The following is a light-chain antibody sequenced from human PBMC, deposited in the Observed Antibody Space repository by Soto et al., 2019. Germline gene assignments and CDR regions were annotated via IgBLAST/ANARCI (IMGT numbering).Light chain of an antibody. CDR3: QAWDSSTGV. V-gene: IGLV3-1*01. Sequence: SYELTQPPSVSVSTGQTASITCSGDKLGDKYACWYQQKQGQSPVLVIYQDSKRPSGIPERFSGSNSGNTATLTISGTQAMDEADYYCQAWDSSTGVFGGGTKVTVL. J-gene: IGLJ2*01. CDR1: KLGDKY. CDR2: QDS.